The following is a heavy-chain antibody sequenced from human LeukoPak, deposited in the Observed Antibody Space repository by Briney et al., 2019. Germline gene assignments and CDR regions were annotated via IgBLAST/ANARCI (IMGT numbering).Heavy chain of an antibody. D-gene: IGHD3-9*01. CDR2: ISSSSSYI. CDR1: GFTFSSYS. CDR3: ARVFSEGPYDILTGYYNY. J-gene: IGHJ4*02. V-gene: IGHV3-21*01. Sequence: PGGSLRLSCAASGFTFSSYSMNWVRQAPGKGLEWVSSISSSSSYIYYADSVKGRFTISRDNAKNSLYLQMNSLRAEDTAVYYCARVFSEGPYDILTGYYNYWGQGTLVTVSS.